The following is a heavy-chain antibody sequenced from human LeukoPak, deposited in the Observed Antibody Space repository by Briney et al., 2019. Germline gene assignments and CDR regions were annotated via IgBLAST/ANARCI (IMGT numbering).Heavy chain of an antibody. Sequence: PGGSLRLSCTASGFTFGDYAMSWFRQAPGKGLEWVGFIRSKAYGGTTEYAASVKGRFTISRDDSKSIAYLQMNSLKTEDTAVYYCTRVEWNNWNLWGYYHYYMDVWGKGTTVTVSS. CDR2: IRSKAYGGTT. D-gene: IGHD1-1*01. CDR1: GFTFGDYA. CDR3: TRVEWNNWNLWGYYHYYMDV. J-gene: IGHJ6*03. V-gene: IGHV3-49*03.